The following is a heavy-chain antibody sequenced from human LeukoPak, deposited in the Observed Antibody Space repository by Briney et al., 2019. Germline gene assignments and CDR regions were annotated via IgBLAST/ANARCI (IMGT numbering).Heavy chain of an antibody. J-gene: IGHJ1*01. V-gene: IGHV3-30*14. Sequence: GGSLRLSCAASGFTFSSYAVHWVRQAPGQGLEWVAFISYDGSNKYYADSVKGRFTISRDNSKNTLYLQMNSLRAEDTAVYYCAARGDFQHWGQGTLVTVSS. CDR1: GFTFSSYA. CDR2: ISYDGSNK. CDR3: AARGDFQH. D-gene: IGHD3-10*01.